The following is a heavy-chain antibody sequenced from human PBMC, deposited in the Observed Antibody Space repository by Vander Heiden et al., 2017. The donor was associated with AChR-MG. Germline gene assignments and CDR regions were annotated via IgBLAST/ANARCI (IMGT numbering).Heavy chain of an antibody. J-gene: IGHJ4*02. CDR2: INHSGST. CDR1: GGSFSGYY. Sequence: QVQLQQRGAGLLKPSEPLSLTCAVSGGSFSGYYWSWIRQPPGKGLEWIGEINHSGSTNYNPSLKSRVTISVDTSKNQFSLELSSVTAADTAVYYCAGRTATFDYWGQGTLVTVSS. D-gene: IGHD1-26*01. CDR3: AGRTATFDY. V-gene: IGHV4-34*01.